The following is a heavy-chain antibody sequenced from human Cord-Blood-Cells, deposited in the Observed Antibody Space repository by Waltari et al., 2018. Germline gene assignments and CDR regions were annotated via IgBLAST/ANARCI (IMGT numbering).Heavy chain of an antibody. CDR1: GFTFSSYA. J-gene: IGHJ4*02. CDR3: AREAVAGNYFDY. D-gene: IGHD6-13*01. CDR2: ISYDGSKK. Sequence: QVQLVESGGGVVQPGRSLRLSCAASGFTFSSYAMHWVRQAPGKGLEWVAVISYDGSKKYNADSVKGRFTISRDNSKNTRYLQMNSLRAEATAVYYCAREAVAGNYFDYWGQGTLVTVSS. V-gene: IGHV3-30*04.